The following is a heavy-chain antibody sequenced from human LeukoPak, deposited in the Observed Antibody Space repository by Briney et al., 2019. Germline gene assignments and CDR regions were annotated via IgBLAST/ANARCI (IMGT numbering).Heavy chain of an antibody. V-gene: IGHV4-59*01. CDR3: ARGKSTPGGYSGYDPYFDY. CDR1: GGSISSYY. Sequence: SETLSLTCTVSGGSISSYYWSWIRQPPGKGLEWIGYIYYSGSTNYNPSLKSRVTISVDTSKNQFSLKLSSVTAADTAVYYCARGKSTPGGYSGYDPYFDYWGQGTLVTVSS. D-gene: IGHD5-12*01. J-gene: IGHJ4*02. CDR2: IYYSGST.